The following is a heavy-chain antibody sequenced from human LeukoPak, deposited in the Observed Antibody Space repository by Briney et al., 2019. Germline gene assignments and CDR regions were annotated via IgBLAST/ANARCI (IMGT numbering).Heavy chain of an antibody. Sequence: GGSLRLSCAASGFTFSSYAMHWVRQAPGKGLEWVAVISYDGSNKYYADSVKGRFTISRDNSKSTLYLQMNSLRAEDTAVYYCARESLYGDYDYYYYYMDVWGKGTTVTVSS. CDR1: GFTFSSYA. CDR2: ISYDGSNK. CDR3: ARESLYGDYDYYYYYMDV. J-gene: IGHJ6*03. V-gene: IGHV3-30-3*01. D-gene: IGHD4-17*01.